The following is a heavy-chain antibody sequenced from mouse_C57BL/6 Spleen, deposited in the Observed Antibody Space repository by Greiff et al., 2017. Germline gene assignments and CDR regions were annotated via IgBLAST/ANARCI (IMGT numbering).Heavy chain of an antibody. J-gene: IGHJ3*01. CDR2: ISSGGDYI. CDR1: GFTFSSYA. Sequence: DVKLQESGEGLVKPGGSLKLSCAASGFTFSSYAMSWVRQTPEKRLEWVAYISSGGDYIYYADTVKGRFTISSDNARNTLYLQMSSLKSEDTAMYYCTRAEFITTVVAPFPFAYWGQGTLVTVSA. CDR3: TRAEFITTVVAPFPFAY. D-gene: IGHD1-1*01. V-gene: IGHV5-9-1*02.